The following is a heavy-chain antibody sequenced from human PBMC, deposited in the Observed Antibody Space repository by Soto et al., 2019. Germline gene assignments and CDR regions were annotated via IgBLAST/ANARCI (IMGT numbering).Heavy chain of an antibody. D-gene: IGHD1-26*01. V-gene: IGHV1-2*06. J-gene: IGHJ5*02. CDR2: INPRSGDT. CDR3: GRDGVGATPLGWFDP. CDR1: GYTFIGYY. Sequence: QVQLVQYGAEVKKPGASVNVSCKASGYTFIGYYIHWVRQAPGQGIEWMGRINPRSGDTTYAQKFQGRLTMTRDTSISTAYMELSSLRSDDTAVYYCGRDGVGATPLGWFDPWGQGSLVTVSS.